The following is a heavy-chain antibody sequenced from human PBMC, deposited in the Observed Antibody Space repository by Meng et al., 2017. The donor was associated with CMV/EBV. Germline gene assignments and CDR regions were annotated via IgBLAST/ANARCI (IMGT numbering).Heavy chain of an antibody. CDR3: ARDNGARPGRPYYYYGMDV. D-gene: IGHD6-6*01. CDR1: GGSVSSGSYY. J-gene: IGHJ6*02. V-gene: IGHV4-39*07. Sequence: SETLSLTCTVSGGSVSSGSYYWSWIRQPPGKGLEWIGSIYYSGSTYYNPSLKSRVTISVDTSKNQFSLKLSSVTAADTAVYYCARDNGARPGRPYYYYGMDVWGQGTTVTVSS. CDR2: IYYSGST.